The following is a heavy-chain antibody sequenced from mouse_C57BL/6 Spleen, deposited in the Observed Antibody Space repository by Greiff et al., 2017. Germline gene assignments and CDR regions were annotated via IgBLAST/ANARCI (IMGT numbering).Heavy chain of an antibody. V-gene: IGHV1-22*01. J-gene: IGHJ1*03. CDR2: INPNNGGT. CDR3: ARPLLLRYWYFDV. CDR1: GYTFTDYN. Sequence: VQLQQSGPELVKPGASVKMSCKASGYTFTDYNMHWVKQSHGKSLEWIGYINPNNGGTSYNQKFKGKATLTVNKSSSTAYMELRSLTSEDSAVYYCARPLLLRYWYFDVWGTGTTVTVSS. D-gene: IGHD1-1*01.